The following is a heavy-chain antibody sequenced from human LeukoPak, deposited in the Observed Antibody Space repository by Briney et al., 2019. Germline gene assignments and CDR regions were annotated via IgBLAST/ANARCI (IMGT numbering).Heavy chain of an antibody. CDR2: INHSGST. CDR1: GGSFSGYY. V-gene: IGHV4-34*01. Sequence: SETLSLTCAVYGGSFSGYYWSWIRQPPGKGLEWIGEINHSGSTNYNPSLKSRVTISVDTSKNQFSLKLSSVTAADTAVYYCARGARLRFFSRQSWFDPWGQGTLVTVSS. CDR3: ARGARLRFFSRQSWFDP. J-gene: IGHJ5*02. D-gene: IGHD3-3*01.